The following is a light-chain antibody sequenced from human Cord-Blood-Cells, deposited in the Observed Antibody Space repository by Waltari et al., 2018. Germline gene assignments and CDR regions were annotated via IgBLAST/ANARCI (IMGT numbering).Light chain of an antibody. V-gene: IGLV3-25*03. J-gene: IGLJ2*01. CDR2: KDS. CDR3: QSADSSGTYPV. CDR1: ALPKQY. Sequence: SYELTQPPSVSVSPGQTARITCSGDALPKQYAYWYQQKPGQAPGRVINKDSGRPSGIPERFSGSSSGKTVTLTISGVQVEDEADYYCQSADSSGTYPVFGGGTKLTVL.